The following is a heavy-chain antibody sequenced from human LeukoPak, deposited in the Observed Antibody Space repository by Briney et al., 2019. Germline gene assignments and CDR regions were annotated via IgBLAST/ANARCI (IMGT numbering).Heavy chain of an antibody. CDR1: GFTFSSYA. CDR2: ISGSGGST. Sequence: TGGSLRLSCAASGFTFSSYAMSWVRQAPGKGLEWVSAISGSGGSTCYADSVKGRFTISRDNSKNTLYLQMNSLRAEDTAVYYCAKDLEQQLVPYYFDYWGQGTLVTVSS. D-gene: IGHD6-13*01. J-gene: IGHJ4*02. V-gene: IGHV3-23*01. CDR3: AKDLEQQLVPYYFDY.